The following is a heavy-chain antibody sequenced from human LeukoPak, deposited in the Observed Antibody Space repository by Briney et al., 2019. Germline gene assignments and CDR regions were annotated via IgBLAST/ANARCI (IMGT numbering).Heavy chain of an antibody. D-gene: IGHD2-2*01. CDR3: ARSWTGCSSTSCYFRY. CDR1: GGSFSGYY. Sequence: PSETLSLTCAVYGGSFSGYYWSWIRQPPGKGLEWIGEINHSGSTNYNPSLKSRVTISVDTSKNQFSLKLSSVTAADTAVYYCARSWTGCSSTSCYFRYWGQGTLVTVSS. CDR2: INHSGST. J-gene: IGHJ4*02. V-gene: IGHV4-34*01.